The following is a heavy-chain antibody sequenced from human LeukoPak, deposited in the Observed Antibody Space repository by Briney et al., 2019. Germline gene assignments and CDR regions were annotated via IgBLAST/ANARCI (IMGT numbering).Heavy chain of an antibody. D-gene: IGHD2-21*02. J-gene: IGHJ4*02. Sequence: SETLSLTCTVSSGSISSYYWSWIRQPPGKGLEWIGYNYYSGSTKSNPSLKSRVTISVDTSKNQFSLKLSSVTAADTAVYYCARHGGDWVFDYWGQGTLVTVSS. V-gene: IGHV4-59*08. CDR3: ARHGGDWVFDY. CDR1: SGSISSYY. CDR2: NYYSGST.